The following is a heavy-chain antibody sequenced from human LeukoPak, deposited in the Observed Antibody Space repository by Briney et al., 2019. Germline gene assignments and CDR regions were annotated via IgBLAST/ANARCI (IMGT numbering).Heavy chain of an antibody. CDR3: ARVGEMATIYDY. V-gene: IGHV3-48*02. CDR2: ISSSSTI. Sequence: GGSLRLSCAASGFTFSSYSMNWVRQAPGKGLEWVSYISSSSTIHYADSVKGRFTISRDNAKNSLYLQMNSLRDEDTAVYYCARVGEMATIYDYWGQGTLVTVSS. D-gene: IGHD5-24*01. J-gene: IGHJ4*02. CDR1: GFTFSSYS.